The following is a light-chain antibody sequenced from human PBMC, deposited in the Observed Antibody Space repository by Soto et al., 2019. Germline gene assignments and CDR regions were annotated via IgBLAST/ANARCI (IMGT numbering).Light chain of an antibody. V-gene: IGLV2-14*03. J-gene: IGLJ2*01. CDR2: EVF. Sequence: QSALTQPASVSGSPGQSITISCTGTSSDVGGYNYVSWYQQHPGKVPKLMIFEVFRRPSGISDLFSGSKSGNTPSLTISGLQAEDEADYYCCSYTTTSTFVFGGGTKVTVL. CDR1: SSDVGGYNY. CDR3: CSYTTTSTFV.